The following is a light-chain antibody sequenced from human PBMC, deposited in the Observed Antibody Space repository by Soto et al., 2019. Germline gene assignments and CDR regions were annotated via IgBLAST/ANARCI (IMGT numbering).Light chain of an antibody. CDR1: QSVRSN. V-gene: IGKV3-15*01. CDR2: GAS. Sequence: EIVMTQSPATLSVSPGERAALSCRASQSVRSNLAWYQQKPGQAPRLLIYGASTRANGIPARFSGSGSGTEFTLTISSLQSEDFAVYYCQQYNNWPFWTFGQGTKLEIK. J-gene: IGKJ1*01. CDR3: QQYNNWPFWT.